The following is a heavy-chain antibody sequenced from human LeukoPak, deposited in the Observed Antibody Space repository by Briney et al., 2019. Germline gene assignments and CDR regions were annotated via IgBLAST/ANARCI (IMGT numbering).Heavy chain of an antibody. V-gene: IGHV4-39*01. CDR2: IYDSRTI. CDR3: ARAEYSSSSDYGMDV. CDR1: GGSISSGSHH. J-gene: IGHJ6*02. D-gene: IGHD6-6*01. Sequence: PSETLSLTCTVSGGSISSGSHHWGWFRQSPGKGLEWIGSIYDSRTIYYNPSLNSRVTISAVTSKNQFSLQLNSVTAADTAVYYCARAEYSSSSDYGMDVWGQGTTVTVSS.